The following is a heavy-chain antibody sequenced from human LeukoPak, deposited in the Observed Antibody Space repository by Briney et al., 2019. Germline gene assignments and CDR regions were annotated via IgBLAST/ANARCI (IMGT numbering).Heavy chain of an antibody. J-gene: IGHJ4*02. V-gene: IGHV3-74*03. CDR2: INGDGSYT. Sequence: RGSLRLSCAASGFAFSSYWMHWVRQVPGKGLVWLSRINGDGSYTKYADSVKGRFTISRDNAQNTLFLQMNSLSAEDTAVYFCARDKSEYDSSGRGDYWGQGTLVTVSS. CDR1: GFAFSSYW. D-gene: IGHD3-22*01. CDR3: ARDKSEYDSSGRGDY.